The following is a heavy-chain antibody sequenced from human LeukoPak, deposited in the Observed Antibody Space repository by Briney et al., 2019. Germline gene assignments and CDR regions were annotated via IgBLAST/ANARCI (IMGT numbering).Heavy chain of an antibody. CDR2: INHSGST. Sequence: SETLSLTCAVYGGSFSGYYWSWIRQPPGKGLEWIGGINHSGSTNYNPSLKSRVTISVDTSKNQFSLKLSSVTAADTAVYYCARRGYYYDSSGFRDAEDWGQGTLVTVSS. CDR1: GGSFSGYY. V-gene: IGHV4-34*01. D-gene: IGHD3-22*01. CDR3: ARRGYYYDSSGFRDAED. J-gene: IGHJ4*02.